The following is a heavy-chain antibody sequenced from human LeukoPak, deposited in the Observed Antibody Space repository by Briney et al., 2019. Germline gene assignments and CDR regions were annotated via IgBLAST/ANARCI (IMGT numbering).Heavy chain of an antibody. CDR1: GGSISSSSYY. CDR3: ARNYYDSSGYNY. CDR2: IYYSGST. D-gene: IGHD3-22*01. J-gene: IGHJ4*02. Sequence: SETLSLTCTVSGGSISSSSYYSGWIRQPPGKGIERIGSIYYSGSTYYNPSLKSRVTISVDTSKNQFSLKLSSVTAADTAVYYCARNYYDSSGYNYWGQGTLVTVSS. V-gene: IGHV4-39*01.